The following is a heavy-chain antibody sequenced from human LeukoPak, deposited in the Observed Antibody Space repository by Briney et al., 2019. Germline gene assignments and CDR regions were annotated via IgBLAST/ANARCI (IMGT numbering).Heavy chain of an antibody. CDR2: ISGSGGST. J-gene: IGHJ5*02. Sequence: PGGSLRLSCAASGFTFSSYAMSWVRQAPGKGLEWVSAISGSGGSTYYADSVKGRFTISRDNSENTLYLQMNSLRAEDTAVYYCAKDPRGYCSSTSCPDNWFDPWGQGTLVTVSS. V-gene: IGHV3-23*01. CDR1: GFTFSSYA. CDR3: AKDPRGYCSSTSCPDNWFDP. D-gene: IGHD2-2*01.